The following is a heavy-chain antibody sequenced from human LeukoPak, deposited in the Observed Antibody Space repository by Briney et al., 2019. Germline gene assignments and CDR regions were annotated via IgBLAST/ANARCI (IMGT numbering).Heavy chain of an antibody. D-gene: IGHD2-15*01. Sequence: GGSLRLPCAASGITFRSYGMHWVRQAPGKGLEWVAFIWYDGSNKYYADSVKGRFTISRDSSRNTLFLQMNSLRAEDTAVYYCATDRATQYFDYWGQGTLVSVSS. V-gene: IGHV3-30*02. CDR1: GITFRSYG. CDR2: IWYDGSNK. CDR3: ATDRATQYFDY. J-gene: IGHJ4*02.